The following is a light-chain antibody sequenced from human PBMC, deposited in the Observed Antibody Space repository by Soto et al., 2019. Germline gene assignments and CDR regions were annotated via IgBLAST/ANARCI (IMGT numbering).Light chain of an antibody. CDR1: QSIDNY. V-gene: IGKV1-39*01. CDR3: QQSFSTPWT. Sequence: IQMTQSPSSLSASIGDRVTITCRASQSIDNYLSWHQQNAGRAPKLLIYAASSLQSGVPSRFSGSGSGTEFTLTINTLQPEDVATYYCQQSFSTPWTFGQGTKAEI. CDR2: AAS. J-gene: IGKJ1*01.